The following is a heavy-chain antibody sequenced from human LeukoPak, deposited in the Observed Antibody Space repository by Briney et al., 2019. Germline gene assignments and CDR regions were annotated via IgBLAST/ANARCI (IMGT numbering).Heavy chain of an antibody. D-gene: IGHD3-22*01. CDR2: IYSGDSDT. Sequence: GESLKISCKGSGYSFTTYWIGWVRQMPGKGLEWMGIIYSGDSDTRYSPSFQGQVTISADKSISTAYLQWSSLKASDTALYYCARCDYYDSSGYELDYWGQGTLVTVSS. V-gene: IGHV5-51*01. J-gene: IGHJ4*02. CDR1: GYSFTTYW. CDR3: ARCDYYDSSGYELDY.